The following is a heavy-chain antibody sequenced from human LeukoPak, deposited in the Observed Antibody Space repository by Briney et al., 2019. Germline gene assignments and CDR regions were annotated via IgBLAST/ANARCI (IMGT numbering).Heavy chain of an antibody. J-gene: IGHJ4*02. V-gene: IGHV4-34*01. D-gene: IGHD6-19*01. Sequence: SETLSLTCAVYGGSFSGYYWSWIRQPPGKGLEWIGEINHSGSTNYNPSLKSRVTISVDTSKNQFSLKLSSVTAADTAVYYCATGYSSGWHKLWGQGTLVTVSS. CDR2: INHSGST. CDR1: GGSFSGYY. CDR3: ATGYSSGWHKL.